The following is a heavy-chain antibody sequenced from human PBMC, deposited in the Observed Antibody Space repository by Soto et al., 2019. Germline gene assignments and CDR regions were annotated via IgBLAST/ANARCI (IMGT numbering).Heavy chain of an antibody. J-gene: IGHJ4*02. CDR3: AHLAWKEMWPRAPVVN. Sequence: SGPTLVNPTQTLTLTCTFSGFSLSTSGVGVGWIRQPPGKALEWLGIIFWDDDKRYRPSLKRRVSITKDTSKNQFVLTMTNMDPVDTATYYCAHLAWKEMWPRAPVVNWGQGTPVTVSS. V-gene: IGHV2-5*02. D-gene: IGHD1-1*01. CDR1: GFSLSTSGVG. CDR2: IFWDDDK.